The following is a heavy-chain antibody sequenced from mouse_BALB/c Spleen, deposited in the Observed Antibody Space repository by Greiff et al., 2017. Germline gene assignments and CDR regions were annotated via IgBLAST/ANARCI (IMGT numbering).Heavy chain of an antibody. V-gene: IGHV5-12-2*01. CDR1: GFTFSSYT. Sequence: EVQLVESGGGLVQPGGSLKLSCAASGFTFSSYTMSWVRQTPEKRLEWVAYISNGGGSTYYPDTVKGRFTISRDNAKNTLYLQMSSLKSEDTAMYYCARHGAYWGQGTLVTVSA. J-gene: IGHJ3*01. CDR2: ISNGGGST. CDR3: ARHGAY.